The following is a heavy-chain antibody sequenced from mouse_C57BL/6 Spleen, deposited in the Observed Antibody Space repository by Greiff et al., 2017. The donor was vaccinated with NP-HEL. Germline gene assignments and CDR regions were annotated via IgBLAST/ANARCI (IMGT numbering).Heavy chain of an antibody. CDR3: AKREGYDGAMDY. CDR2: IWRGGST. V-gene: IGHV2-5*01. J-gene: IGHJ4*01. D-gene: IGHD2-2*01. CDR1: GFSLTSYG. Sequence: VQRVESGPGLVQPSQSLSITCTVSGFSLTSYGVHWVRQSPGKGLEWLGVIWRGGSTDYNAAFMSRLSITKDNSKSQVFFKMNSLQADDTAIYYCAKREGYDGAMDYWGQGTSVTVSS.